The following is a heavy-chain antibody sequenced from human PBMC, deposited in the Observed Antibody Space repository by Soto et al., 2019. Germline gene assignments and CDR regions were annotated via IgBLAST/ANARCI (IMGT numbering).Heavy chain of an antibody. J-gene: IGHJ3*02. CDR3: ATKHSGPSDALDI. CDR1: GFTFSSYV. Sequence: GGSLRLSCVVSGFTFSSYVMSWVRQAPGMGLEWVSAINGRGDRTYYADSVRGRFAISRDNYKNTMYLQMNSLRNDETAVYYCATKHSGPSDALDIWCQGKIVTLSS. D-gene: IGHD2-15*01. CDR2: INGRGDRT. V-gene: IGHV3-23*01.